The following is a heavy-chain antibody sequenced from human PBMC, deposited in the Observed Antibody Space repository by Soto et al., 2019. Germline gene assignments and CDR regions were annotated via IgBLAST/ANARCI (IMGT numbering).Heavy chain of an antibody. D-gene: IGHD2-15*01. CDR2: ISSSGTGI. Sequence: QVQLVESGGGLVKSGGSLRLSCAASRFTFSDYYMTWIRQAPGKGLEWVSYISSSGTGIYYPDSVKGRFTISRDNAKNSLYLQMSSLRAEDTAVYYCARAYSDAFDIWGQGTMVTVSS. CDR3: ARAYSDAFDI. V-gene: IGHV3-11*01. J-gene: IGHJ3*02. CDR1: RFTFSDYY.